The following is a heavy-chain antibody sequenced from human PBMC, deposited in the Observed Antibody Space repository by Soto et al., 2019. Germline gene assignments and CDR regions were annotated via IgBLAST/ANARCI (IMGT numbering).Heavy chain of an antibody. CDR3: AGLAVATNYFDY. J-gene: IGHJ4*02. D-gene: IGHD6-13*01. CDR1: GFTFSSYS. Sequence: PGGSLRLSCAASGFTFSSYSMNWVRQAPGKGLEWVSSITNNRRYIYYADSVKGRFTISRDKSKNTLYLQMNSLRAEDTAVYYCAGLAVATNYFDYWGQGTLVTVSS. CDR2: ITNNRRYI. V-gene: IGHV3-21*01.